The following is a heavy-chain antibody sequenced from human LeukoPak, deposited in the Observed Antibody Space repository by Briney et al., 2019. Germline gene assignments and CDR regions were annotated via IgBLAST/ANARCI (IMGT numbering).Heavy chain of an antibody. V-gene: IGHV1-69*05. CDR1: GGTFSSYA. J-gene: IGHJ5*02. CDR2: IIPIFGTT. Sequence: SVKVSCKASGGTFSSYAISWVRQAPGQGLEWMGGIIPIFGTTNYAQKFQGRVTFTRDTSISTAYMELRSLTSEDTAVYYCARDYGGSSGWFDPWGQGTLVTVSS. D-gene: IGHD4-23*01. CDR3: ARDYGGSSGWFDP.